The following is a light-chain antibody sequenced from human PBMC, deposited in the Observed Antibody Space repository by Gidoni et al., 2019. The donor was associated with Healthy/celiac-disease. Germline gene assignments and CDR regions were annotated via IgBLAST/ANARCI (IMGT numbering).Light chain of an antibody. CDR2: GAS. Sequence: EIVITQSPAPLSVSPGERATLSCRASQSVSSNLAWYQQKPGQAPRLLIYGASTRATGIPARFSGSGSGTEFTLTISSLQSEDFAVYYCQQYNNWPQTFGQGTKVEIK. CDR1: QSVSSN. CDR3: QQYNNWPQT. J-gene: IGKJ1*01. V-gene: IGKV3-15*01.